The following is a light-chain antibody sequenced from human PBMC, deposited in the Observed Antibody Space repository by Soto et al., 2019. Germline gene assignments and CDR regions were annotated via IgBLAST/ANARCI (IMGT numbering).Light chain of an antibody. CDR2: DAS. CDR1: RSVSSN. CDR3: QQRSNWPPRT. Sequence: EIVLTQSPATLSLSPGEIATLSGRASRSVSSNLTWYQQKPGQAPRLLIFDASNRATGIPARFSGSGSGTDFTLTISSLEPEDFAVYYCQQRSNWPPRTFGQGTKVEIK. J-gene: IGKJ1*01. V-gene: IGKV3-11*01.